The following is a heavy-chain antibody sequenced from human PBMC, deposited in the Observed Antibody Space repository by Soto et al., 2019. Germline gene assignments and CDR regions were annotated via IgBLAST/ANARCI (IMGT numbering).Heavy chain of an antibody. CDR2: IYYSGST. D-gene: IGHD1-26*01. Sequence: SETLSLTCTVSGGSISSSSYYWGWIRQPPGKGLEWIGSIYYSGSTYYNPSLKSRVTISVDTSKNQFSLKLSSVTAADTAVYYCARPDSGEGGANYFDYWGQGTLVT. J-gene: IGHJ4*02. V-gene: IGHV4-39*01. CDR3: ARPDSGEGGANYFDY. CDR1: GGSISSSSYY.